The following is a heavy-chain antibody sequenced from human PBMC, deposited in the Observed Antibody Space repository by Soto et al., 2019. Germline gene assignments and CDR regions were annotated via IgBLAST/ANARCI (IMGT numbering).Heavy chain of an antibody. V-gene: IGHV1-46*01. D-gene: IGHD2-2*01. CDR2: INPSGGST. J-gene: IGHJ4*02. Sequence: QVQLVQSGAEVKKPGASVKVSCKASGYTFTSYYMHWVRQAPGQGLEWMGIINPSGGSTSYAQKFQGRVTMTRDTSTRTVYMELSSLRSEDTAVYYCAREGGWGYCSSTSCYGVRFDYWGQGTLVTVSS. CDR3: AREGGWGYCSSTSCYGVRFDY. CDR1: GYTFTSYY.